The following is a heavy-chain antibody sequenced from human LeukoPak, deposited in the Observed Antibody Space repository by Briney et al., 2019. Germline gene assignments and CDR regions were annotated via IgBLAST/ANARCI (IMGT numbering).Heavy chain of an antibody. V-gene: IGHV4-34*01. CDR1: GGFYSRYY. CDR2: INHSGST. J-gene: IGHJ4*02. CDR3: GRGFYGDSVVGHSDFDY. Sequence: KPSDTQSLTCAVYGGFYSRYYWSGIRQPPGKGLEWIGEINHSGSTNYNPFLKSRVTISVDTSKNQFSLKLSSVTAADTGVYLCGRGFYGDSVVGHSDFDYWGQGTRVTVSS. D-gene: IGHD4-17*01.